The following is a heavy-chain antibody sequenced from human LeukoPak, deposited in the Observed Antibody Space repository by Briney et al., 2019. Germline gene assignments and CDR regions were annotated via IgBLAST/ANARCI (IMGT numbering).Heavy chain of an antibody. Sequence: ASVKVSCKASGYTFTSYAMNWVRQAPGQGLEWMGWINTNTGNPTYAQGFTGRFVFSLDTSVSTAYLQISSLKAEDTAVYYCARIRASGYDFWSGYPDYWGQGTLVTASS. D-gene: IGHD3-3*01. CDR1: GYTFTSYA. CDR2: INTNTGNP. V-gene: IGHV7-4-1*02. CDR3: ARIRASGYDFWSGYPDY. J-gene: IGHJ4*02.